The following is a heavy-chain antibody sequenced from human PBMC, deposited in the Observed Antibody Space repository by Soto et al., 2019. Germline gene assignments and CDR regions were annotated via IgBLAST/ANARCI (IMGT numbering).Heavy chain of an antibody. V-gene: IGHV3-23*01. CDR3: AKTWYSSGWYFDY. CDR1: GFTFSNYD. Sequence: EVQLLESGGGWVQPGGSLRLSCAASGFTFSNYDMSWVRQAPGKGLEWVSDISGSGGTTFYGDCAKGRFTISRDNSKNTLYLQMNSLRAEDTAVYYCAKTWYSSGWYFDYWGQGTLVTVSS. D-gene: IGHD6-19*01. CDR2: ISGSGGTT. J-gene: IGHJ4*02.